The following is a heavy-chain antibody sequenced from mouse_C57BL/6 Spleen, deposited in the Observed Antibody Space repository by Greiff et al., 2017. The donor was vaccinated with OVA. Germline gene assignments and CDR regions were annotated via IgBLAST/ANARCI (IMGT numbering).Heavy chain of an antibody. CDR2: ISSGGDYI. Sequence: EVKLMESGEGLVKPGGSLKLSCAASGFTFSSYAMSWVRQTPEKRLEWVAYISSGGDYIYYADTVKGRFTISRDNARNTLYLQMSSLKSEDTAMYYCTREYYEGFAYWGQGTLVTVSA. V-gene: IGHV5-9-1*02. J-gene: IGHJ3*01. CDR3: TREYYEGFAY. CDR1: GFTFSSYA. D-gene: IGHD1-1*01.